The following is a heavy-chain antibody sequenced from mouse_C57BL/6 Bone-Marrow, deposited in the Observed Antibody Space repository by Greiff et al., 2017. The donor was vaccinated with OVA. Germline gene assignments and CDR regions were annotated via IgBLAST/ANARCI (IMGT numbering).Heavy chain of an antibody. Sequence: EVQLQQSGPELVKPGASVKIPCKASGYTFTDYNMDWVKQCHGKSLEWIGDINPNNGGTIYHQKFTGKATLTVEKSSSTAYMELRSLTSEDTAVYYCAKRLRWYFDVWGTGTTVTVSS. CDR1: GYTFTDYN. V-gene: IGHV1-18*01. J-gene: IGHJ1*03. D-gene: IGHD1-1*01. CDR3: AKRLRWYFDV. CDR2: INPNNGGT.